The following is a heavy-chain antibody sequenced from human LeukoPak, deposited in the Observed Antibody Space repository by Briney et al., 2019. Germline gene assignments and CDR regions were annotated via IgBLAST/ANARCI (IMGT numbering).Heavy chain of an antibody. D-gene: IGHD2-15*01. CDR2: ISYDGSNK. J-gene: IGHJ4*02. V-gene: IGHV3-30*04. Sequence: PGRSLRLSCAASGFTFSSYAMHWVRQAPGKGLEWVAVISYDGSNKYYADSVKGRFTISRDNAKNSLYLQMNSLRAEDTAVYYCASCSGGSEYRPYYFDYWGQGTLVTVSS. CDR3: ASCSGGSEYRPYYFDY. CDR1: GFTFSSYA.